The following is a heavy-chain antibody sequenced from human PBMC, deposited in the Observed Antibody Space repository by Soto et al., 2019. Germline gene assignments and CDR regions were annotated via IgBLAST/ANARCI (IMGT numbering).Heavy chain of an antibody. CDR3: ARTNYCDNAVFCRPGPQYFDH. D-gene: IGHD2-8*01. CDR2: LYSSGST. Sequence: SETLSLTCIVSVGSISSSRYYWGWIRQPPGKGLEWIASLYSSGSTFYNPSLKRRVTMSVDTSKNQFSLKLSSVTAADTAVYYCARTNYCDNAVFCRPGPQYFDHWGQGTLVTVSS. J-gene: IGHJ4*02. CDR1: VGSISSSRYY. V-gene: IGHV4-39*01.